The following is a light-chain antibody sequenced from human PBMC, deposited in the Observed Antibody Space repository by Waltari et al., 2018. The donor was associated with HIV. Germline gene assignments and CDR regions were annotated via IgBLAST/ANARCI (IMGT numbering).Light chain of an antibody. CDR1: SSNIGSNT. V-gene: IGLV1-44*01. Sequence: QSVLTQPPSASGTPGQRVTISCSGSSSNIGSNTVNWYQQLPGTAPKLLIYSNNQRPSGVPDRFVASKLGTSASLAISGRQSEDEADYYVAALDASLNGNYVFGTGTKVTVL. CDR3: AALDASLNGNYV. CDR2: SNN. J-gene: IGLJ1*01.